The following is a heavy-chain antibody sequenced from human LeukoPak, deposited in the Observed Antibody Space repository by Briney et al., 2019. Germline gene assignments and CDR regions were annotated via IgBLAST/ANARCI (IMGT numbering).Heavy chain of an antibody. V-gene: IGHV3-30*18. CDR1: GFSFSNYA. CDR2: ISDDGSDK. J-gene: IGHJ4*02. CDR3: ANSLYFDARGYQVGY. Sequence: GGSLRLSCAACGFSFSNYAMHWVRQAPGKGLEWVAVISDDGSDKYYADSVKGRFTISRDNSKNTLYLQMNSLRAEDTALYYCANSLYFDARGYQVGYWGQGTLVTVSS. D-gene: IGHD3-22*01.